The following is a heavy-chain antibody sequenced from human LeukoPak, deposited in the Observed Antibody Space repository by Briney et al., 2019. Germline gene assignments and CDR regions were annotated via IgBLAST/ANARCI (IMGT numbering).Heavy chain of an antibody. J-gene: IGHJ4*02. CDR1: GFTFSSYG. Sequence: GGSLRLSCAASGFTFSSYGMHWVRQAPGKGLEWVAVISYDGSNKYYADSVKGRFTISRDNSKNTLYLQMNSLRAEDTAVYYCAKDPSNRRIQLWSSFDYWGQGTLVTVSS. CDR3: AKDPSNRRIQLWSSFDY. CDR2: ISYDGSNK. D-gene: IGHD5-18*01. V-gene: IGHV3-30*18.